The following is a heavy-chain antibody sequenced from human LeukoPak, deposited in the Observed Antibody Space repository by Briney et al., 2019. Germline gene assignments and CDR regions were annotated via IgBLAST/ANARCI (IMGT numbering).Heavy chain of an antibody. CDR2: INPNSGGT. CDR3: AREKEPGYSSSWADY. CDR1: GYTFTGYY. D-gene: IGHD6-13*01. V-gene: IGHV1-2*02. J-gene: IGHJ4*02. Sequence: ASVKVSCKASGYTFTGYYMHWVRQAPGQGLEWMGWINPNSGGTNYAQKFQGRVTMTRDTSISTAYMELSRLRSDDTAVYYCAREKEPGYSSSWADYWGQGTPVTVSS.